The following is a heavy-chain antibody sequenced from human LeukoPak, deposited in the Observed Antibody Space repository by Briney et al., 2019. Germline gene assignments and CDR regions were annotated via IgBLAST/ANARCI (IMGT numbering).Heavy chain of an antibody. CDR3: ARATSGGNTIDY. J-gene: IGHJ4*02. V-gene: IGHV1-2*02. CDR2: IDPKRDPKRGGT. CDR1: GYSFIDYY. Sequence: ASVKVSCKASGYSFIDYYLHWVRLAPGQGLEWMGWIDPKRDPKRGGTNYAQKFQGRVTMTRDTSISTVYMELSGLRSDDTAVYYCARATSGGNTIDYWGQGTLVTVSS. D-gene: IGHD4-23*01.